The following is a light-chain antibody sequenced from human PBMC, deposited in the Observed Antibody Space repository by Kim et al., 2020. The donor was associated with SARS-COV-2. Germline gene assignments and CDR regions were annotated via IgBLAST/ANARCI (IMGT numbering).Light chain of an antibody. CDR1: QGIGSY. J-gene: IGKJ1*01. V-gene: IGKV1-9*01. CDR3: QQLNSFPWT. Sequence: DIQLTQSPSFLSASVGDRVTITCRASQGIGSYLAWYQQKPGKAPKLLIFAASALHSGVPSRFSGSGSATEFTLTISSLQPEDFATYSCQQLNSFPWTFGQGTKLEI. CDR2: AAS.